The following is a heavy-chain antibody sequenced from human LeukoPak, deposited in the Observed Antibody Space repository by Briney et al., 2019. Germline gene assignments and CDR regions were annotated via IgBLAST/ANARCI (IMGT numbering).Heavy chain of an antibody. CDR3: ARDGYYYDSSGYYAFDI. CDR1: GGSISSYY. CDR2: IYSSGST. Sequence: SSGTLSLTCTVSGGSISSYYWSWIRQPPGKGLEWIGYIYSSGSTNYNPSLKSRVTISVDTSKNQFSLKLSSVTAADTAVYYCARDGYYYDSSGYYAFDIWGQGTMVTVSS. V-gene: IGHV4-59*01. J-gene: IGHJ3*02. D-gene: IGHD3-22*01.